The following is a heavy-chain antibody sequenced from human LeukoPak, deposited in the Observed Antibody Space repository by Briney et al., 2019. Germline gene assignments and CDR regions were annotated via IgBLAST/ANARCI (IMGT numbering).Heavy chain of an antibody. J-gene: IGHJ5*02. D-gene: IGHD1-26*01. CDR3: ARPWESWFDP. CDR1: GGSISSSSYY. V-gene: IGHV4-39*01. CDR2: IYYSGST. Sequence: PSETLSLTCTVSGGSISSSSYYWGWIRQPPGKGLEWIGSIYYSGSTYYNPSLKSRVTISVDTSKNQFSLKLSSVTAADTAVYHCARPWESWFDPWGQGTLVTVSS.